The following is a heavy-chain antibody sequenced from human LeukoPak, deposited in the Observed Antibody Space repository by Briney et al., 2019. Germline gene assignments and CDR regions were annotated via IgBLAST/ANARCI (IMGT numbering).Heavy chain of an antibody. D-gene: IGHD3-10*01. Sequence: SQTLSLTCTVSGGSISSGGYYWSWIRQHPGKGLEWIGYIYYSGSTYYNPSLKSRVTISVDTSKNQFSLKLSSVTAADTAVYYCARIPGGDGSDYYHYGMDVWGKGTTVTVSS. CDR2: IYYSGST. CDR1: GGSISSGGYY. V-gene: IGHV4-31*03. J-gene: IGHJ6*04. CDR3: ARIPGGDGSDYYHYGMDV.